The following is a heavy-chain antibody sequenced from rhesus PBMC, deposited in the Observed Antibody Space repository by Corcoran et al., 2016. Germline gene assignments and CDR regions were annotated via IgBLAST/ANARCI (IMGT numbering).Heavy chain of an antibody. D-gene: IGHD1-1*01. J-gene: IGHJ4*01. V-gene: IGHV4-173*01. CDR3: ARAGIQLEPYYFDY. CDR1: GGSISSHY. CDR2: LSGSGASP. Sequence: QLQLQESGPGLVKPSETLSLTCAVSGGSISSHYWSWIRRPPGKGLEWIGRLSGSGASPDYNPSLKSRVTISTDTSKNQFSLKLSSVTAADTAVYYCARAGIQLEPYYFDYWGQGVLVTVSS.